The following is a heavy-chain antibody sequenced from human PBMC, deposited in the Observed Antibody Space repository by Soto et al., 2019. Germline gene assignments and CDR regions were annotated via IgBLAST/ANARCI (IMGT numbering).Heavy chain of an antibody. CDR2: ISAYNGNT. CDR3: ARNIPHYDIWTGYYAVDYYGMDV. Sequence: GASVKVSCKASGYTFTSYGISWVRQAPGQGLEWMGWISAYNGNTNYAQKLQGRVTMTTDTSTSTAYMELRSLRSDDTAVYYCARNIPHYDIWTGYYAVDYYGMDVWGQGTTVTVSS. V-gene: IGHV1-18*04. J-gene: IGHJ6*02. D-gene: IGHD3-9*01. CDR1: GYTFTSYG.